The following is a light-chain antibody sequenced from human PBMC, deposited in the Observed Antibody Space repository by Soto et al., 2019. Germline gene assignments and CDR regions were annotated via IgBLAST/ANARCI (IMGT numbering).Light chain of an antibody. J-gene: IGLJ2*01. Sequence: QTVVTQEPSCSVSPGGTVTLTCGLSSGSVSTSYYPGWYQQTPGQAPRTLIYNTNTRSSGVPDRFSGSILGTKAALTITGAQADDESDYYCVLFMGSGTWVFGGGTQLTVL. CDR2: NTN. V-gene: IGLV8-61*01. CDR1: SGSVSTSYY. CDR3: VLFMGSGTWV.